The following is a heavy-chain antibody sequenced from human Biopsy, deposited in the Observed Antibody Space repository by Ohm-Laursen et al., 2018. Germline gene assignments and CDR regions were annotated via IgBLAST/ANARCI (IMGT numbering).Heavy chain of an antibody. CDR1: GGSFSEYY. V-gene: IGHV4-34*01. D-gene: IGHD3-22*01. Sequence: TLSLTCSVYGGSFSEYYWTWIRQPPGKGLEWIGEINHSGRTNYNPSLKSRVTISVDTSKNQFSLKVRSVTAADTAVYYCVRGVDYYDPYHYYALDVWGQGTTVTVSS. CDR3: VRGVDYYDPYHYYALDV. CDR2: INHSGRT. J-gene: IGHJ6*02.